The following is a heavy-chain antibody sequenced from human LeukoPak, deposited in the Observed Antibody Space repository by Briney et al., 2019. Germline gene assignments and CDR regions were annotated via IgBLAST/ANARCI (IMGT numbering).Heavy chain of an antibody. Sequence: SETLSLTCTVSDGSISSYDWSWIRQPAGKGLEWIGRIYTSGSPTYNPSLKSRVTMSLGTSKNQFSLKLSSVTAADTAVYYCARTSSGLRYFDWLLHYFDYWGQGTLVTVSS. D-gene: IGHD3-9*01. V-gene: IGHV4-4*07. CDR1: DGSISSYD. CDR3: ARTSSGLRYFDWLLHYFDY. CDR2: IYTSGSP. J-gene: IGHJ4*02.